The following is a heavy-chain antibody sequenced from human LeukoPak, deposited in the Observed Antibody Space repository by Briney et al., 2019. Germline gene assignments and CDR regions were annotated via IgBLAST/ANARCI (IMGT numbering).Heavy chain of an antibody. D-gene: IGHD3-22*01. CDR3: AETSHSGYPNY. Sequence: GGSLRLFCAASGFTFSSYSMDWVRQAPGKGLERASYISSGNSTIYYADSVKGRFTISRDNAKNSLYLQMNSLRAEDTAVYYCAETSHSGYPNYWGQGTLVTVSS. V-gene: IGHV3-48*01. CDR1: GFTFSSYS. CDR2: ISSGNSTI. J-gene: IGHJ4*02.